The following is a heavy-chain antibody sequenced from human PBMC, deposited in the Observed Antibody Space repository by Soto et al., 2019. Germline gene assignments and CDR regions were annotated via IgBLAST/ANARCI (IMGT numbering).Heavy chain of an antibody. V-gene: IGHV3-21*01. CDR1: GFTFSSYS. CDR2: ISGSSTSI. CDR3: ARPLFYYDSRGYYGSSY. D-gene: IGHD3-22*01. J-gene: IGHJ4*02. Sequence: EVQLVESGGGLVKPGGSLRLSCAASGFTFSSYSMNWVRQAPGKGLEWVSSISGSSTSIYYADSVKGQFTISRDNARNSLYLQMNSLRAEDTAVYYCARPLFYYDSRGYYGSSYWGQGTLVSVSS.